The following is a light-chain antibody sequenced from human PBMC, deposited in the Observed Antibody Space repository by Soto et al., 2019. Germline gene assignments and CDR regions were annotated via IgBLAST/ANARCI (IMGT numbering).Light chain of an antibody. CDR1: QSVDSRF. CDR3: QQYNNWPNMYT. V-gene: IGKV3D-15*01. Sequence: ESLLTQSPGTLSLSPGERATLSCRASQSVDSRFLTWYQQKPGQTPRLLIYGTSIRATGIPDRFSGSGSGTEFTLTISSLQSEDFAVYYCQQYNNWPNMYTFGQGTKLEIK. CDR2: GTS. J-gene: IGKJ2*01.